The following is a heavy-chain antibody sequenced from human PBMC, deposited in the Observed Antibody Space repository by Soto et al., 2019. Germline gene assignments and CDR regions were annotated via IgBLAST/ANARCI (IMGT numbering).Heavy chain of an antibody. CDR1: GFSLSTSGVG. CDR3: AHTLLVFAYLKH. J-gene: IGHJ1*01. CDR2: IYWDDDK. V-gene: IGHV2-5*02. D-gene: IGHD3-3*02. Sequence: GSGPTLVNPTQTLTLTCTFSGFSLSTSGVGVGWIRQPPGKALEWLALIYWDDDKRYSPSLKSRLTITKDTSKNQVVLALTKLDPVDTATYYCAHTLLVFAYLKHWGQGTLVTVSS.